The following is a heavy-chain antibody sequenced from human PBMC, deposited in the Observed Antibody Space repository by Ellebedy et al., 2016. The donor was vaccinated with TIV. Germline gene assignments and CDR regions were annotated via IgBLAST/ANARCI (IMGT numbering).Heavy chain of an antibody. CDR3: ARQGERPFDY. CDR2: IYTGDSDT. J-gene: IGHJ4*02. CDR1: GYSFTNYW. V-gene: IGHV5-51*01. D-gene: IGHD1-1*01. Sequence: KVSCKGSGYSFTNYWIAWLRQLPGKGLEWMGIIYTGDSDTRYSPSFQGQVTMSADKSISTAYLQLSSLKASDSAMYYCARQGERPFDYWGQGTLVTVSS.